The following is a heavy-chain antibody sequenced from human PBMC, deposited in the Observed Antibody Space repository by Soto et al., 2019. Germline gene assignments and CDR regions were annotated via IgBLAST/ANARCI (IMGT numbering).Heavy chain of an antibody. CDR3: AKDREYDYFDY. J-gene: IGHJ4*02. Sequence: GESLKISCKSSGYIFTDYWICCFLQMPGKGLEWMGIIYPGDSDARYSPSFQGQVTISVDTSINTAFLRWNSLRAEDTAVYYCAKDREYDYFDYWGQGTLVTVSS. D-gene: IGHD3-10*01. CDR1: GYIFTDYW. CDR2: IYPGDSDA. V-gene: IGHV5-51*01.